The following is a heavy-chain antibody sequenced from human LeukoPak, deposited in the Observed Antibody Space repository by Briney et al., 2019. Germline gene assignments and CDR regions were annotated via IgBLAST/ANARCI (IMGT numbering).Heavy chain of an antibody. CDR2: IYYSGNT. J-gene: IGHJ3*02. Sequence: SETLSLTCTVSGGSISGDHWNWIRQPPGKGLEWIGNIYYSGNTNYNPSLKSRVTISVDTSKNQFSLKLSSVAAADTAVYYCARRNDFDIWGQGTMVTVSS. CDR1: GGSISGDH. V-gene: IGHV4-59*08. CDR3: ARRNDFDI.